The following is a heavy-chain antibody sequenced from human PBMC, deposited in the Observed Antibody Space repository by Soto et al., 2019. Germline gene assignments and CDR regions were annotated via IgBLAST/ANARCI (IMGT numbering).Heavy chain of an antibody. V-gene: IGHV3-53*01. J-gene: IGHJ4*02. CDR2: IYSGGYT. Sequence: EVQLVESGGGLIQPGGSLRLSCAVSGFTVSNNYMSWVRQAPGKGLEGVSVIYSGGYTAYGDSVKGRFTISRDNSKNTLYLKRNSLRRAAPAVFYCGTQRGGGGYWGQGTLVTVSS. CDR3: GTQRGGGGY. CDR1: GFTVSNNY. D-gene: IGHD6-25*01.